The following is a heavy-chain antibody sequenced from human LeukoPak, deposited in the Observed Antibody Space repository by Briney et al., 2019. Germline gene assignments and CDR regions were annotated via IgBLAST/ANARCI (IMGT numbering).Heavy chain of an antibody. CDR3: ATTGGDIYYYYMDV. J-gene: IGHJ6*03. CDR1: GDTFSRYA. V-gene: IGHV1-69*13. CDR2: IIPVLSTA. D-gene: IGHD3-16*01. Sequence: SVKVSCKASGDTFSRYAISWARQAPGQGLEWMGGIIPVLSTANYAQKFQDRVTITADESTSTTYMELSSLKSEDTAVYYCATTGGDIYYYYMDVWGKGTTVTISS.